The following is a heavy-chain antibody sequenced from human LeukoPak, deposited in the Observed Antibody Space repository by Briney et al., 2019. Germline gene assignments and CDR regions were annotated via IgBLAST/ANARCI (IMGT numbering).Heavy chain of an antibody. D-gene: IGHD3-3*01. J-gene: IGHJ3*02. CDR1: GGSISSGDYY. Sequence: SETLSLTCTVSGGSISSGDYYWSWIRQPPGKGLEWIGYIYYSGSTYYNPSLKSRVTISVDTSKNQFSLKLSSVTAADTAVYYCARGSSHYDFWSGYYLSAFDTWGQGTMVTVSS. CDR2: IYYSGST. V-gene: IGHV4-30-4*08. CDR3: ARGSSHYDFWSGYYLSAFDT.